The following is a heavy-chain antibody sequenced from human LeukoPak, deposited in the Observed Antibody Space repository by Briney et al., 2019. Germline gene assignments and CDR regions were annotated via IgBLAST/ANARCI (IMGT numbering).Heavy chain of an antibody. Sequence: GGSLRLSCAASGFTFSSYGMHRVRQAPGKGLEWVAVISYDGSNKYYADSVKGRFTISRDNSKNTLYLQMNSLRAEDTAVYYCARERQNKDFRSGGDYWGQGTLVTVSS. CDR2: ISYDGSNK. CDR1: GFTFSSYG. J-gene: IGHJ4*02. CDR3: ARERQNKDFRSGGDY. D-gene: IGHD3-3*01. V-gene: IGHV3-30*03.